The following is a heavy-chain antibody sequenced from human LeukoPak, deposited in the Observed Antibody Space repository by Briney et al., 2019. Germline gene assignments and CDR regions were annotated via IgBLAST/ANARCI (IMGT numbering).Heavy chain of an antibody. CDR3: ASSRVTGTHSSYYGMDV. J-gene: IGHJ6*02. D-gene: IGHD1-20*01. CDR1: GFTFSSYA. Sequence: PGGSLRLSCAASGFTFSSYAMHWVRQAPGKGLEYVSAISCNGGSTYYANSVKGRFTISRDNSKNTLYLQMGSLRAEDMAVYYCASSRVTGTHSSYYGMDVWGQGTTVTVSS. V-gene: IGHV3-64*01. CDR2: ISCNGGST.